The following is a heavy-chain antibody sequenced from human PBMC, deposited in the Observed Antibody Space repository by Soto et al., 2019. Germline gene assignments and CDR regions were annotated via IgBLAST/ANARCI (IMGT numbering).Heavy chain of an antibody. CDR2: IIPILGIA. D-gene: IGHD3-16*01. V-gene: IGHV1-69*02. CDR1: GGTYSSNT. CDR3: ASGGSWFDP. J-gene: IGHJ5*02. Sequence: QVELVQSGAEVKKPGSSVKVSCKASGGTYSSNTISWVRQAPGQGLEWMGRIIPILGIANYAQKFQGRVTITADKSTSTAYMELSSLRSEDTAVYYCASGGSWFDPWGQGTLVTVSS.